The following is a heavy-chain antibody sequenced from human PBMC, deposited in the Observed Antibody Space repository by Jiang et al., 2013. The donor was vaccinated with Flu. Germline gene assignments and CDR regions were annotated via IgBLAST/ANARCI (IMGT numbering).Heavy chain of an antibody. J-gene: IGHJ6*02. D-gene: IGHD4-23*01. CDR2: ISWDGGSI. V-gene: IGHV3-43D*03. Sequence: VQLLESGGVVVQPGGSLRLSCAVSGFTFDDYAMHWVRQAPGKGLEWVSLISWDGGSITYADSVKGRFTISRDNSKNSLYLQMNSLRAEDTALYYCAKDRSGGNSGYYYQGMDVWGQGTTVTVSS. CDR1: GFTFDDYA. CDR3: AKDRSGGNSGYYYQGMDV.